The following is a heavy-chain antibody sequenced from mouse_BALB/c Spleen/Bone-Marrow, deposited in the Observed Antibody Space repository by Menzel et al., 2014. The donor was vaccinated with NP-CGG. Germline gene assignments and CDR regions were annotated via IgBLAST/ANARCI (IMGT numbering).Heavy chain of an antibody. J-gene: IGHJ2*01. CDR2: INPSNGRT. CDR3: AIHEGYFDY. Sequence: QVQLQQSGAALVKPGASVKLSCKASGYTFTSYWMHWVKQRPGQGLEWIGEINPSNGRTNYNEKFKGKASLTSDKSSSTAYMELSRLTSEDSAVYYCAIHEGYFDYWGHGTTLTVSA. CDR1: GYTFTSYW. V-gene: IGHV1S81*02.